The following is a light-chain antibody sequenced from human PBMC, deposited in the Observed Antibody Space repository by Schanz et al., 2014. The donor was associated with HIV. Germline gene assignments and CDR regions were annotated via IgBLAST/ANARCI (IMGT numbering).Light chain of an antibody. Sequence: DVQMTQSPSSLSASVGDRVIITCRASQSVKTFVNWYQHKPGKAPRLLIYAASTLQRGVPSRFSGSGSGTEFTLTISSLQSEDFATYYCLQYNSYPYTFGQGTKLEIK. CDR1: QSVKTF. CDR3: LQYNSYPYT. CDR2: AAS. J-gene: IGKJ2*01. V-gene: IGKV1-17*01.